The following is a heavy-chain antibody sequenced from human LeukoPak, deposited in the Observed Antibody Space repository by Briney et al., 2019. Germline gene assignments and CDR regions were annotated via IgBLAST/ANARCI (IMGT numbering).Heavy chain of an antibody. V-gene: IGHV3-49*04. Sequence: GGSLRLSCTASGFTFGDYVMSWVRQAPGKGLEWVGFIRSKAYGGTTKNAASVKGRFTISRDDSRSIAYLQMNSLKTEDTAVYYCTRRYNYDSSGYSYVRDAFDIWGQGTMVTVSS. CDR3: TRRYNYDSSGYSYVRDAFDI. D-gene: IGHD3-22*01. CDR2: IRSKAYGGTT. J-gene: IGHJ3*02. CDR1: GFTFGDYV.